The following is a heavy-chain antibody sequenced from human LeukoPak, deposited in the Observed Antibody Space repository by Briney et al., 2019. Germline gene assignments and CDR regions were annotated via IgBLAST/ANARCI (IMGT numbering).Heavy chain of an antibody. CDR3: ARPIYTSSWYAFDI. D-gene: IGHD6-13*01. V-gene: IGHV4-59*08. Sequence: PSETLSLTCTVSGASTSSSYWSWIRQSPGKGLEWIGYGYYSGSTYYKPSLRSRVTISVDMSKNQFSLRLNSVTAADTAVYYCARPIYTSSWYAFDIWGQGTTVTVSS. CDR2: GYYSGST. J-gene: IGHJ3*02. CDR1: GASTSSSY.